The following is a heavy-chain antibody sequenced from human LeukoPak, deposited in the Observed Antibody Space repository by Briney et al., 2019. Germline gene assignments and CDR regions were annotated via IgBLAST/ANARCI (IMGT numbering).Heavy chain of an antibody. CDR3: ARVSAADGMGLYYNRVIGATLYY. D-gene: IGHD3-10*01. CDR1: VYSVTNCG. CDR2: GNTNTGNP. J-gene: IGHJ4*02. V-gene: IGHV7-4-1*01. Sequence: ASVNVSFKGSVYSVTNCGMTWGRHAPGQGREWMGCGNTNTGNPTYAHGFTRRLVFSLDTSVNTAYLQIRGLTAADTAVYFCARVSAADGMGLYYNRVIGATLYYWGQGTLVTVSS.